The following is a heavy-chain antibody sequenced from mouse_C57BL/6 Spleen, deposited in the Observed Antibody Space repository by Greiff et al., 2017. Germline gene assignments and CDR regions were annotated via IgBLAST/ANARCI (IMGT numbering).Heavy chain of an antibody. CDR1: GFNIKDYY. Sequence: EVQLQQSGAELVKPGASVKLSCTASGFNIKDYYMHWVKQRTEQGLEWIGRIDPEDGETKYAPKYQGKATITADTSSNTAYMPLRSLTSEDTAVYYCVRSGDGYYLFAYWGQGTLVTVSA. V-gene: IGHV14-2*01. CDR2: IDPEDGET. D-gene: IGHD2-3*01. CDR3: VRSGDGYYLFAY. J-gene: IGHJ3*01.